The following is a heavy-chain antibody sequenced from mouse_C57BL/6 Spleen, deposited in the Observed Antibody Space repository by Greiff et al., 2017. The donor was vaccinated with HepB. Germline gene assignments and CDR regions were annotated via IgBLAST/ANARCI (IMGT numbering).Heavy chain of an antibody. V-gene: IGHV1-61*01. CDR1: GYTFTSYW. CDR2: IYPSDSET. CDR3: ARAWSYAMDY. Sequence: VQLQQPGAELVRPGSSVKLSCKASGYTFTSYWMDWVKQRPGQGLEWIGNIYPSDSETHYNQKFKDKATLTVDKSSSTAYMQLSSLTSEDSAVYYCARAWSYAMDYWGQGTSVTVSS. J-gene: IGHJ4*01.